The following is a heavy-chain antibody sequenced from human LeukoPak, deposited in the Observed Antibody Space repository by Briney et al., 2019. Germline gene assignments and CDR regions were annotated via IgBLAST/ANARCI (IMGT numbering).Heavy chain of an antibody. D-gene: IGHD3-10*01. V-gene: IGHV3-74*01. J-gene: IGHJ6*03. CDR3: ARLGYYGSGRLGYYMDV. CDR1: GFTFSTFW. CDR2: ISNDGSTT. Sequence: GGSLRLSCAASGFTFSTFWMHWVRQTPGKGLVWVSRISNDGSTTHYADSVKGRFTISRDNAKNTLFLHMNSLRAEDTAVYYCARLGYYGSGRLGYYMDVWGKGTTVTVSS.